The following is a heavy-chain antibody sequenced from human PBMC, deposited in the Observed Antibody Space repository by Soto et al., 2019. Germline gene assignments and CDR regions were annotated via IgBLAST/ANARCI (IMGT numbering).Heavy chain of an antibody. CDR1: LFTFSSYW. V-gene: IGHV3-7*01. J-gene: IGHJ6*03. CDR2: IKQDGSEK. CDR3: ARSEPAPTSGSYYYYMEV. Sequence: SLRDSWTASLFTFSSYWRKWVLKAPLKLLEFVANIKQDGSEKYYVESVKGRFTISRDNAKDSLYLQMNSLRAEDPAVYYFARSEPAPTSGSYYYYMEVWGKGPTVTVSS.